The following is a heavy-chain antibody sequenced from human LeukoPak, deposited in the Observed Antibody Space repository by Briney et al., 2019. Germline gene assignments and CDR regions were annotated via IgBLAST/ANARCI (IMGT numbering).Heavy chain of an antibody. CDR2: INTGDGNT. CDR3: ARSPTNYGDEIDY. D-gene: IGHD4-17*01. Sequence: ASVKVSCKTSGYTFTNYGMHWVRQAPRQSPEWMGWINTGDGNTKSSQKFQDRVTLTRDTSASTGYMELNSLSSEDTAVYYCARSPTNYGDEIDYWGQGTLVTVSS. J-gene: IGHJ4*02. V-gene: IGHV1-3*04. CDR1: GYTFTNYG.